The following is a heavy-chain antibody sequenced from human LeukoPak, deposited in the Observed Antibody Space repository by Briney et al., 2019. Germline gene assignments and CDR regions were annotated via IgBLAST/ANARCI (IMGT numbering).Heavy chain of an antibody. V-gene: IGHV4-31*03. CDR3: ARGDGYDILTGCYMVPLFDY. J-gene: IGHJ4*02. CDR2: IYYSGST. Sequence: SETLSLTCTVSGGSISSGGYYWSWIRQHPGKGLEWIGYIYYSGSTYYNPSLKSRVTISVDTSKNQFSLKLSSVTAADTAVYYCARGDGYDILTGCYMVPLFDYWGQGTLVTVSS. CDR1: GGSISSGGYY. D-gene: IGHD3-9*01.